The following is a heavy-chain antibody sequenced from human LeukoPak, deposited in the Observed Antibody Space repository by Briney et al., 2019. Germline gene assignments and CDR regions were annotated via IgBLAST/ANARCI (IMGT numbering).Heavy chain of an antibody. Sequence: PGGSLRLSCAATGFTFSSYGMSWVRQAPGKGLEWVSGISDSGDSTHYADSVKGQSTISRDNSKNTLYLQMNSLRAEDTAVYYCAKDPTKRYYDFWSGYTFDYWGQGTLVTVSS. V-gene: IGHV3-23*01. CDR1: GFTFSSYG. CDR3: AKDPTKRYYDFWSGYTFDY. J-gene: IGHJ4*02. D-gene: IGHD3-3*01. CDR2: ISDSGDST.